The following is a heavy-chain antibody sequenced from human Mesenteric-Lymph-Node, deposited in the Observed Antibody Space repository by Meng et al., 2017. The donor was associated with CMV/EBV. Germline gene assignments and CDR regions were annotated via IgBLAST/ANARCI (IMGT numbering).Heavy chain of an antibody. CDR2: IYPGESDT. J-gene: IGHJ3*02. Sequence: GGSLRLSCKGSGYSFRSYWIGWVRQMPGKGLELMGIIYPGESDTTYSPSFEGQVTISADMSLSTVYLQWNSLKALDTAMYYCARQQYDIWSASREAGAAFDIWGQGTMVTVSS. D-gene: IGHD3-3*01. V-gene: IGHV5-51*01. CDR3: ARQQYDIWSASREAGAAFDI. CDR1: GYSFRSYW.